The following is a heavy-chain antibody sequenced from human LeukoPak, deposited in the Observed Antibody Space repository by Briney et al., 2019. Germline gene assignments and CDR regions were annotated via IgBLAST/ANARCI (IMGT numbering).Heavy chain of an antibody. CDR2: IYYSGST. CDR1: GGSISSGGYY. V-gene: IGHV4-31*03. Sequence: PSQTLSLTCTVSGGSISSGGYYWSWIRQHPGTGLEWIGYIYYSGSTYYNPSLKSRVTISVDTSKNQFSLKLSSVTAADTAVYYCASSTTVTGMRFDPWGQGTLVTVSS. CDR3: ASSTTVTGMRFDP. J-gene: IGHJ5*02. D-gene: IGHD4-11*01.